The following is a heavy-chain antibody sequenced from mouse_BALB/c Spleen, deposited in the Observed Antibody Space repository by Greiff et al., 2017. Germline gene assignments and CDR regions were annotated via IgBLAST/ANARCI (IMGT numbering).Heavy chain of an antibody. CDR3: ARLGYYGSSYAYYAMDY. Sequence: EVHLVESGGGLVQPGGSRKLSCAASGFTFSSFGMHWVRQAPEKGLEWVAYISSGSSTIYYADTVKGRFTISRDNPKNTLFLQMTSLRSEDTAMYYCARLGYYGSSYAYYAMDYWGQGTSVTVSS. V-gene: IGHV5-17*02. CDR1: GFTFSSFG. CDR2: ISSGSSTI. J-gene: IGHJ4*01. D-gene: IGHD1-1*01.